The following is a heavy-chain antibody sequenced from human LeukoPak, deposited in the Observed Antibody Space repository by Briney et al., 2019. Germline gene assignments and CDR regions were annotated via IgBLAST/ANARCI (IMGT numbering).Heavy chain of an antibody. CDR1: GFTVSSNY. D-gene: IGHD5-24*01. V-gene: IGHV3-53*01. Sequence: PGGSLRLSCAVSGFTVSSNYMSWVRQAPGKGLEWVSVIYSGGNTYYADSVKGRFTISRDNSKNTLYLQMNSLRAEDTAVYYCARDFGRDGSHMDVWGQGTTVTVSS. J-gene: IGHJ6*02. CDR3: ARDFGRDGSHMDV. CDR2: IYSGGNT.